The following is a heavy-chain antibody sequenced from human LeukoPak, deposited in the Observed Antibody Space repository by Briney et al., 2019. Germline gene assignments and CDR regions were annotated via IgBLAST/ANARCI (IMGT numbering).Heavy chain of an antibody. CDR2: INHSGST. V-gene: IGHV4-34*01. D-gene: IGHD4-17*01. CDR3: ARGRLRGWFDP. CDR1: GGSFSGYY. Sequence: SETLSLTCAVYGGSFSGYYWSWIRQPPGKGLEWIGEINHSGSTNYNPSLKSRVTISVDTSRNQFSLKLSSVTAADTAVYYCARGRLRGWFDPWGQGTLVTVSS. J-gene: IGHJ5*02.